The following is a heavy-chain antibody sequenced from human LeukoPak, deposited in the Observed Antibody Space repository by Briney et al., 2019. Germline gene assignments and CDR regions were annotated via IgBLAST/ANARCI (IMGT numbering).Heavy chain of an antibody. V-gene: IGHV4-39*01. CDR1: GGSISSSNYY. Sequence: SETLSLTCTVSGGSISSSNYYWGWIRQPPGKGLEWIANIYYSGSTYCNPSLKSRVTISVDTSNNQFSLKLTSVTAADTAVYYCARLVPPGWFEPWGQGTLVTVSS. J-gene: IGHJ5*02. CDR2: IYYSGST. CDR3: ARLVPPGWFEP.